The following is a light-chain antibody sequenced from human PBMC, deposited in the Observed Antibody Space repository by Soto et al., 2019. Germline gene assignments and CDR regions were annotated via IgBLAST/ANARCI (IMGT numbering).Light chain of an antibody. CDR1: QDINSN. V-gene: IGKV3-15*01. Sequence: EIVMTQSPETLALSPRGRGALSCVASQDINSNLAWYQQKPGQVPRLFMFLASSRANGVPARFSGSGSGTEFNLTISSLQSEDFAVYYCQQYNNWPRATFGGGTKVDIK. J-gene: IGKJ4*01. CDR2: LAS. CDR3: QQYNNWPRAT.